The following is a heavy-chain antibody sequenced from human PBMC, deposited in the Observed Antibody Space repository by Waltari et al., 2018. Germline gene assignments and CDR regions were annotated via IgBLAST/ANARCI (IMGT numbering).Heavy chain of an antibody. J-gene: IGHJ4*01. CDR1: GFGFTAAW. CDR3: TTLDAPWGG. Sequence: EVQMVESGGGSVKPGDSLRLSCGASGFGFTAAWLTWVRQAPGKGLEWVGRIKSQNDGGTTDFAVSVRGRFSISRDDSQNMVFLQMNSLRVEDTALYYCTTLDAPWGGWGHGTLVTVSS. D-gene: IGHD7-27*01. V-gene: IGHV3-15*01. CDR2: IKSQNDGGTT.